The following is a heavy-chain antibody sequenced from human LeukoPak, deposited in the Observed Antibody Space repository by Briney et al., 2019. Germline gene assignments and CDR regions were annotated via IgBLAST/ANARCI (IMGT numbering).Heavy chain of an antibody. V-gene: IGHV4-59*01. CDR1: GGSISSYY. J-gene: IGHJ4*02. Sequence: SETLSLTCTVSGGSISSYYWSWIRQPPGKGLEWIGYIYYSGSTNYNPSLKSRVTISVDTSKNQFSLKLSSVTAADTAVYYCARSETVGRHLDYWGQGTLVTISS. CDR2: IYYSGST. CDR3: ARSETVGRHLDY.